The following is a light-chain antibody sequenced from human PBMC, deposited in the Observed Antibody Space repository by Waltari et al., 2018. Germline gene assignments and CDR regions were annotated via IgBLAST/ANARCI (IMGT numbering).Light chain of an antibody. CDR2: DDT. Sequence: SFVLTQPPSMSVAPGKTARIPCGGTNIGSETVHWYQQKPGQAPVLVIHDDTDRPSGIPEGFTGSNSGNTATLTISRVEAGDEADYYCQVWDSSSDHVIFGGGTMLTVL. J-gene: IGLJ2*01. CDR1: NIGSET. V-gene: IGLV3-21*03. CDR3: QVWDSSSDHVI.